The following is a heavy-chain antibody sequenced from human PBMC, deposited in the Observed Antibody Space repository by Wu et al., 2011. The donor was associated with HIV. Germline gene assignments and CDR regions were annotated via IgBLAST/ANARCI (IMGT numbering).Heavy chain of an antibody. V-gene: IGHV1-69*14. CDR3: ASNIAEDGSGSSNWFDP. CDR2: IIPILDTV. CDR1: GGTFSNYG. D-gene: IGHD3-10*01. Sequence: QVQLVQSGAEVKKPGSSVKVSCKASGGTFSNYGISWVRQAPGQGLEWMGRIIPILDTVDDAQRFQGRVTINVDKPTSTAYLELRGLRSDDAAVYYCASNIAEDGSGSSNWFDPWGQGTLVTVSS. J-gene: IGHJ5*02.